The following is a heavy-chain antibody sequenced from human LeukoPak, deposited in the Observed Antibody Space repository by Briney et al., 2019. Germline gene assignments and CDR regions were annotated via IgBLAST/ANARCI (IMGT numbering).Heavy chain of an antibody. V-gene: IGHV3-66*01. Sequence: GALRLSCAASEFTVNSNYMSWVRQAPGKGLEWVSVIHIGYSTYYADSVKGRFTISRDDAKNTLYLQMNSLRTEDTAVYYCASRVDYWGQGTLVTVSS. J-gene: IGHJ4*02. CDR2: IHIGYST. CDR3: ASRVDY. CDR1: EFTVNSNY.